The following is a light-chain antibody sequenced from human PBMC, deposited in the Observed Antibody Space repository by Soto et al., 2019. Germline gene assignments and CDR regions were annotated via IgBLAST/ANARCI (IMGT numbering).Light chain of an antibody. CDR3: QHYYSYPPT. Sequence: DIQMTQSPSTLSASVGERVTITCRASQSISAWLAWYQQKPGKAPQLLIDKASNVESGVPSRFSGSGSVTEFTLTISGLQPDAFATYYCQHYYSYPPTFGQGTRLVIK. J-gene: IGKJ5*01. CDR2: KAS. V-gene: IGKV1-5*03. CDR1: QSISAW.